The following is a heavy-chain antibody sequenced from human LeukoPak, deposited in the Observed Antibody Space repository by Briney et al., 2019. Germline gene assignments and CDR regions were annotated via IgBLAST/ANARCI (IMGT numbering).Heavy chain of an antibody. CDR1: GFTFSSYA. D-gene: IGHD6-13*01. Sequence: GGSLRLSCAASGFTFSSYAMHWVRQAPGKGLEYVSAISSNGGSTYYANSVKGRFTISRDNSKNTLYLQMGSLRAEDMAVYYCARDGVLGAFDIWGQGTMVTVSS. CDR2: ISSNGGST. J-gene: IGHJ3*02. CDR3: ARDGVLGAFDI. V-gene: IGHV3-64*01.